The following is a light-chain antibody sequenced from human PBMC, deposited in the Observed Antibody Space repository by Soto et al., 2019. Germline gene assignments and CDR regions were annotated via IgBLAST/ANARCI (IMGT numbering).Light chain of an antibody. CDR2: NND. CDR3: AAWDDSLNGFYV. V-gene: IGLV1-44*01. CDR1: SSNIGTNS. J-gene: IGLJ1*01. Sequence: QSVRTQPPSASGTPGQGVTISCSGGSSNIGTNSVNWYQQLPGRAPKLLIYNNDLRPSGVPDRFSGSKSGTSASLAISGLQSEDEADYYCAAWDDSLNGFYVFGTGTKVTV.